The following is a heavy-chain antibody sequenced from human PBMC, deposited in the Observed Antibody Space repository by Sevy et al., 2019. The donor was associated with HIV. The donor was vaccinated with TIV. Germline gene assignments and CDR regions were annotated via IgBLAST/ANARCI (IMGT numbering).Heavy chain of an antibody. D-gene: IGHD2-15*01. CDR3: AKDRAVLVGGAFDL. V-gene: IGHV3-23*01. CDR1: EITLSNYA. J-gene: IGHJ3*01. CDR2: ISGSGGST. Sequence: GGSLRLSCAASEITLSNYAMNWVRQAPGRGLEWVSAISGSGGSTYYADSVKGRFTISRDNSKNTLSLQMHSLRVEDTAVYYCAKDRAVLVGGAFDLWGQGTMVTVSS.